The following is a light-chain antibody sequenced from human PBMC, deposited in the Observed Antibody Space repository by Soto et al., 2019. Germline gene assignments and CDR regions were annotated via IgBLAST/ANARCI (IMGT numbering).Light chain of an antibody. CDR1: QGIRND. CDR2: DAS. Sequence: DIQLTQSPSVLSASVGDRVTITCRASQGIRNDLGWYQQKPGKAPRRLIYDASILQGGVPSRFTGSGSGTDFTLTVNSLQAEDFATYYCQQGYSSPATFGQGTRLEIK. J-gene: IGKJ5*01. V-gene: IGKV1-17*01. CDR3: QQGYSSPAT.